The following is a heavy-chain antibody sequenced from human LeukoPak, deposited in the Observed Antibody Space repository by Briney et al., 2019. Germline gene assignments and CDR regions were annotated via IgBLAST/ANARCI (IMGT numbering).Heavy chain of an antibody. V-gene: IGHV3-21*01. Sequence: AGGSLRLSCAASGFTFSSYSMNWVRQAPGKGLEWVSSISNSSSYIYYADSVKGRFTISRDNAKNSLYLQMNSLRAEDTAVYYCARDDSSSWTPRYGMDVWGQGTTVTVSS. CDR3: ARDDSSSWTPRYGMDV. D-gene: IGHD6-13*01. CDR2: ISNSSSYI. J-gene: IGHJ6*02. CDR1: GFTFSSYS.